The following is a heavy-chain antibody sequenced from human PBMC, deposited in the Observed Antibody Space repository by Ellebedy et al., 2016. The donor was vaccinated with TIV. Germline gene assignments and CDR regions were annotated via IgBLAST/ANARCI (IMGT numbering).Heavy chain of an antibody. D-gene: IGHD6-19*01. Sequence: GESLKISCVASGFTFSSYAMSWVRQAPGKGLEWVSSLSGSGGSTYYADSVKGRFTISRDNAKNSLYLQMNSLRAEDTAVYYCARGISSGCFDYWGQGTLVTVSS. CDR2: LSGSGGST. CDR1: GFTFSSYA. J-gene: IGHJ4*02. V-gene: IGHV3-23*01. CDR3: ARGISSGCFDY.